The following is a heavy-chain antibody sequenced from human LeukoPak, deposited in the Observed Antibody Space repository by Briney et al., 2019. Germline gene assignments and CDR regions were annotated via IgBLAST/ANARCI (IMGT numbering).Heavy chain of an antibody. D-gene: IGHD2-21*02. CDR3: ARAIYCGGDCYLYYFDY. V-gene: IGHV3-21*01. CDR1: GFTFSSYS. J-gene: IGHJ4*02. CDR2: ISSSSSSI. Sequence: PGRSLRLSCAASGFTFSSYSMNWVRQPPGKGLEWVSSISSSSSSIYYADSVKGRFTISRDNAENSLHLQMNSLRAEDTAVYYCARAIYCGGDCYLYYFDYWGQGILVTVSS.